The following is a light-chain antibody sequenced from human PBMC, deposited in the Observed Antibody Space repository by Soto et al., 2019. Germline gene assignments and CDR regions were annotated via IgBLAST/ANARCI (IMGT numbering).Light chain of an antibody. Sequence: EIVLTQSPGTLSLSPGERATLSCRASQSVSSTYLAWYQQKPGQAPRLLIYGASSRATGIPDRFSGSGSGTDFTLTISRLEPEDLAVYYCQQYTNSPPWTFGQGTKVEIK. V-gene: IGKV3-20*01. J-gene: IGKJ1*01. CDR3: QQYTNSPPWT. CDR1: QSVSSTY. CDR2: GAS.